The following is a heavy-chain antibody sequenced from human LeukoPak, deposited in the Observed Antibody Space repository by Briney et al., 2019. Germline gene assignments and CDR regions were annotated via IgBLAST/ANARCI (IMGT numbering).Heavy chain of an antibody. V-gene: IGHV4-4*07. CDR1: GGSINSYY. D-gene: IGHD5-12*01. J-gene: IGHJ4*02. Sequence: SETLSLTCTVSGGSINSYYWNWIRQPAGKGLEWIGRIYSSGSTGYNPSLKSRVTMSLDTSKNQFSLNLSSVTAADTAVYYCARVDIRTAFFDYWGQGTLVTVSS. CDR3: ARVDIRTAFFDY. CDR2: IYSSGST.